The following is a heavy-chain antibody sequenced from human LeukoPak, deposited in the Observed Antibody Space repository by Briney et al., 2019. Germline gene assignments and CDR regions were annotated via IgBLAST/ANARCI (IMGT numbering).Heavy chain of an antibody. D-gene: IGHD3-3*01. CDR1: GFIFSSYW. CDR2: IKQDGSEE. V-gene: IGHV3-7*01. J-gene: IGHJ4*02. CDR3: ALEGFLEWLPDY. Sequence: GGSLRLSCAASGFIFSSYWMSWVRQAPGKGLEWVANIKQDGSEEYYVDSVKGRFTISRDNAKSSLYLQMNSLRVEDTPVYYCALEGFLEWLPDYWGQGTLVTVSS.